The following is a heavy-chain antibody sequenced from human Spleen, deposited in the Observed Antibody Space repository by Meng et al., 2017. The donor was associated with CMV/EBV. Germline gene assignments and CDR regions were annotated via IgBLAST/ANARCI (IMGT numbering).Heavy chain of an antibody. CDR3: ARGAGTAAAEDYYYYGMDV. CDR2: IYYSGST. V-gene: IGHV4-59*01. Sequence: GSLRLSCTVSGGAISSYYWSWIRQPPGQGLEWIGYIYYSGSTNYNPSLKSRVTISVDTSKNQFSLKLSSVTAADTAVYYCARGAGTAAAEDYYYYGMDVWGQGTTVTVSS. J-gene: IGHJ6*02. CDR1: GGAISSYY. D-gene: IGHD6-13*01.